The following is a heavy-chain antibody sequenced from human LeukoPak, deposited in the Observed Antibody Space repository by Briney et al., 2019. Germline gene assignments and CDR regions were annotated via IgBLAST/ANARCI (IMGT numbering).Heavy chain of an antibody. CDR3: ARADCSSTSCSYMVLDY. Sequence: EASVKVSCKASGGTSRGYAISWVRQAPGQGLEWMGWINTGNGNTRYSQKFQGRFTITRDTSASTAYMQLSSLRSEDTAVYYCARADCSSTSCSYMVLDYRGQGTLVTVSS. CDR2: INTGNGNT. D-gene: IGHD2-2*01. J-gene: IGHJ4*02. V-gene: IGHV1-3*04. CDR1: GGTSRGYA.